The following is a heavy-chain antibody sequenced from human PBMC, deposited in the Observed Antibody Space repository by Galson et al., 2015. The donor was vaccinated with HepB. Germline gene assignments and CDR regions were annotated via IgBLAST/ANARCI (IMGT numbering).Heavy chain of an antibody. J-gene: IGHJ4*02. CDR3: ARGLGIRIDY. CDR1: GYTFTAYS. CDR2: INPNTGGT. D-gene: IGHD7-27*01. V-gene: IGHV1-2*02. Sequence: SVKVSCKASGYTFTAYSMHWVRQAPGQGLEWMGWINPNTGGTKFTQKFQGRVTMTRATSISTAYMELSRLRSDDTAVYYCARGLGIRIDYWGQGTLVTVSS.